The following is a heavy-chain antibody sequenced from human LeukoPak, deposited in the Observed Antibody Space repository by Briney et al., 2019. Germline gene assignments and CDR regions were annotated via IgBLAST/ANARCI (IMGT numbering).Heavy chain of an antibody. D-gene: IGHD2-2*02. V-gene: IGHV3-21*01. J-gene: IGHJ4*02. CDR2: ISSSSSYI. CDR3: ARDVCSSTSCYSTY. Sequence: PGGSLRLSCAASGFTFSSYIMNWVRQAPGKGLEWVSSISSSSSYIYYADSVKGRFTISRDNAKNSLYLQMNSLRDEDTAVYYCARDVCSSTSCYSTYWGQGTLVTVSS. CDR1: GFTFSSYI.